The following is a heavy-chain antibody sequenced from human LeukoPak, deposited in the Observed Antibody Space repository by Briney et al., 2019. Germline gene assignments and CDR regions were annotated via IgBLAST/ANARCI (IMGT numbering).Heavy chain of an antibody. V-gene: IGHV5-51*01. D-gene: IGHD5-18*01. CDR3: ARRDSYGKLWRDDAFDI. Sequence: GESLKISCKGSGYSFTSYWIGWARQMPGKGLEWMGIIYPGDSDTRYSPSFQGQVTISADKSISTAYLQWSSLKASDTAMYYCARRDSYGKLWRDDAFDIWGQGTMVTVSS. CDR2: IYPGDSDT. CDR1: GYSFTSYW. J-gene: IGHJ3*02.